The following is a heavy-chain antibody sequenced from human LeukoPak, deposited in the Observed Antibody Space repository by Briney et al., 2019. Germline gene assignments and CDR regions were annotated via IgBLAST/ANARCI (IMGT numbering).Heavy chain of an antibody. CDR1: GFTFSSYW. CDR2: INRDGSDE. CDR3: ARNVYTLY. D-gene: IGHD5/OR15-5a*01. Sequence: GGSLRLSCAASGFTFSSYWMSWVRQAPGKGLEWVANINRDGSDEYYVDSVKGRFTISRDNAKNSLYLQMNSLRAEDTAVYYCARNVYTLYWGLGTLVTVSS. J-gene: IGHJ4*02. V-gene: IGHV3-7*03.